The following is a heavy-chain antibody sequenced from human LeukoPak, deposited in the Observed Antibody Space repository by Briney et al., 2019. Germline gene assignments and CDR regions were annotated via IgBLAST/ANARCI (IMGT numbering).Heavy chain of an antibody. CDR2: FDPEVGET. CDR1: GYTLTELS. J-gene: IGHJ4*02. V-gene: IGHV1-24*01. CDR3: ATTTIFGVPPDY. D-gene: IGHD3-3*01. Sequence: ASVTVSCKFSGYTLTELSMHWVRQAPGKGLEWMGGFDPEVGETIYAQKFQGRVTMTEDTSTDTAYMELSSLRSEDTAVYYCATTTIFGVPPDYWGQGTLVTVSS.